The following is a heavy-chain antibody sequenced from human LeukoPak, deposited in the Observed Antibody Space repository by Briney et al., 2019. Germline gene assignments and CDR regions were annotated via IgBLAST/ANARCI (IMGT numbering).Heavy chain of an antibody. D-gene: IGHD6-19*01. CDR3: ARVPSSGWYNYYYGMDV. CDR1: GGSVSSGSYY. Sequence: PSETLSLTCTVSGGSVSSGSYYWSWIRQPPGKGLEWIGYIYYSGSTNYNPSLKSRVTISVDTSKNQFSLMLSSVTAADTAVYYCARVPSSGWYNYYYGMDVWGQGTTVTVSS. CDR2: IYYSGST. J-gene: IGHJ6*02. V-gene: IGHV4-61*01.